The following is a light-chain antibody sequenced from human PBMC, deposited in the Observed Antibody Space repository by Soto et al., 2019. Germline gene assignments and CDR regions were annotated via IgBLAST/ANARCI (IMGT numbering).Light chain of an antibody. J-gene: IGLJ2*01. Sequence: QSALTQPRSVSGSPGQSVTISCTGTSSDVGGYNYVSWYQHHPGKVPKLMMYDVSKRPSGVPDRFSGSKSGNTASLTISGLQAEDGADYYCCSYGGSNTLVCGGGTKLTVL. CDR2: DVS. V-gene: IGLV2-11*01. CDR3: CSYGGSNTLV. CDR1: SSDVGGYNY.